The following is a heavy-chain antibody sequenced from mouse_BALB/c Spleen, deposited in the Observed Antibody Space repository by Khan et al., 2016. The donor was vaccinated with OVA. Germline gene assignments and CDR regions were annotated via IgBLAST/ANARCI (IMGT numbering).Heavy chain of an antibody. CDR3: AKFTPDYDSIDY. CDR2: ILGDGCT. J-gene: IGHJ4*01. CDR1: GFSLSSYG. Sequence: QVQLMESGPGLVAPSQSLSITCTVSGFSLSSYGVNWVRQPPGKGLEWLGVILGDGCTNYHSVLISRLIISKDNSKNQVFLQLNSLQTDDTATYYGAKFTPDYDSIDYWGQGTSVTVSS. V-gene: IGHV2-3*01. D-gene: IGHD1-1*01.